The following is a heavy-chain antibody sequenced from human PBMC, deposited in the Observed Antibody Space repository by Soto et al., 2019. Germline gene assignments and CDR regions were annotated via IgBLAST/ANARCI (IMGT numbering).Heavy chain of an antibody. CDR3: ARDRQYGDYGYYFDH. V-gene: IGHV1-2*02. D-gene: IGHD4-17*01. J-gene: IGHJ4*02. Sequence: ASVKVSCKAFGYTFTAYYMHWVRQAPGQGLEWMGWINVNSGDTNFVQLSQGRVTMTRDTSISTVYMDLSGLTPDDTAVYYCARDRQYGDYGYYFDHWGQGTLVTVSS. CDR1: GYTFTAYY. CDR2: INVNSGDT.